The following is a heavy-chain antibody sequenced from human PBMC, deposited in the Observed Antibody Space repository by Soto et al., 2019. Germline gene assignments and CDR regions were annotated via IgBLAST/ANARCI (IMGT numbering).Heavy chain of an antibody. Sequence: QVQLVESGGGVVQPGRSLRLSCAASGFTFSSYGMHWVRQAPGKGLEWVAGIWYDGSNKYYADSVKGRFTISRDNSKNTLYLQMNSLRAEDTAVYYCASGAYDCWSGYLPYYFDYWVQGTLVTVSS. V-gene: IGHV3-33*01. D-gene: IGHD3-3*01. CDR1: GFTFSSYG. CDR2: IWYDGSNK. J-gene: IGHJ4*02. CDR3: ASGAYDCWSGYLPYYFDY.